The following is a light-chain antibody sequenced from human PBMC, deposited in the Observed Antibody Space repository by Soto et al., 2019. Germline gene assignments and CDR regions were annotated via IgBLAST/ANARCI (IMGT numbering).Light chain of an antibody. Sequence: EIVLTQSPGTLSLSPGERATLSCRASQSVPRNLAWYQQRPGQAPRLLIYDASSRATGIPDRFSGSGSGTDFILTISSLLPEDFAVYYCQQSSNWPPEITFGQGTRLE. CDR3: QQSSNWPPEIT. CDR1: QSVPRN. V-gene: IGKV3-11*01. CDR2: DAS. J-gene: IGKJ5*01.